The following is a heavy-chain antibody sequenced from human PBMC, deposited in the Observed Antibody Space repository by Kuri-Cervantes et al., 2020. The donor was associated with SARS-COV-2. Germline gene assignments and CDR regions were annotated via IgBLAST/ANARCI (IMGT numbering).Heavy chain of an antibody. CDR1: GFTFSSYS. CDR2: ISSSSSYI. V-gene: IGHV3-21*01. D-gene: IGHD6-6*01. CDR3: ARDQGWAPGSSYYFDY. J-gene: IGHJ4*02. Sequence: GESLKISCAASGFTFSSYSMNWVRQAPGKGLEWVSSISSSSSYIYYADSVKGRFTISRDNAKNSLYLQMNSLRAEDTAVYYCARDQGWAPGSSYYFDYWGQGTLVTVSS.